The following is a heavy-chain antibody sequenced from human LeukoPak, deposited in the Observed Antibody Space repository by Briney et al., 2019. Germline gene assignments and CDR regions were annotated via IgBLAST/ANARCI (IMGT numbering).Heavy chain of an antibody. V-gene: IGHV4-4*02. CDR1: GGSISSSNW. CDR2: IYHSGST. Sequence: SETLSLTCAVSGGSISSSNWWSWVRQPPGKGLEWIREIYHSGSTNYSPSLKSRVTISVDKSKNQFSLKLSSVTAADTAVYYCASGTTGYSSSWYGFDYWGQGTLVTVSS. D-gene: IGHD6-13*01. CDR3: ASGTTGYSSSWYGFDY. J-gene: IGHJ4*02.